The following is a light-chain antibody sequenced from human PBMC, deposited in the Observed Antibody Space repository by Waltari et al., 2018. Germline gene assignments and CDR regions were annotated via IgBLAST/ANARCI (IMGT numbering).Light chain of an antibody. J-gene: IGLJ2*01. CDR3: QSADDSCTPVV. CDR2: TDS. Sequence: SYDLTQPPPVSVSPGQTARTTCPGNTLSKHFAYWYQQKPSQAPVLMIYTDSERPAGFPERFSGSSSGTTVMLTISGVQGEDEADYYCQSADDSCTPVVFGVGTKLTVL. V-gene: IGLV3-25*03. CDR1: TLSKHF.